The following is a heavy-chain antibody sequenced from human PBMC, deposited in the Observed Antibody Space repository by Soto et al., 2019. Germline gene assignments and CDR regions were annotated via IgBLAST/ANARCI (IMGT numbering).Heavy chain of an antibody. Sequence: EVQLVESGGGLVKPGGSLTLSCAASGFTFSNYTMNWVRQAPGKGLEWVSSISRSSRNIYYADSVKGRFTISRDNAKNALYLHMNSLRAGDTAVYYCARALKVAGTNSFYYYGMDVWGQGTTVTVSS. CDR3: ARALKVAGTNSFYYYGMDV. CDR2: ISRSSRNI. D-gene: IGHD6-19*01. V-gene: IGHV3-21*01. CDR1: GFTFSNYT. J-gene: IGHJ6*02.